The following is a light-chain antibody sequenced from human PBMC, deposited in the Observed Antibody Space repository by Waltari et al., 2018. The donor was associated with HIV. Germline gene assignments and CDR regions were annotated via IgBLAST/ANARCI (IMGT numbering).Light chain of an antibody. V-gene: IGLV1-51*01. Sequence: QSVLTQPPSVSAAPGQKVTFSCSGSTSNIGKTFVSWSQQLPEAAPKLIIYDNNKRPSGVPDRFSGSKSATSATLAITGLQTGDEADYYCGTWDSSVSAGVFGGGTKLTVL. CDR3: GTWDSSVSAGV. J-gene: IGLJ2*01. CDR1: TSNIGKTF. CDR2: DNN.